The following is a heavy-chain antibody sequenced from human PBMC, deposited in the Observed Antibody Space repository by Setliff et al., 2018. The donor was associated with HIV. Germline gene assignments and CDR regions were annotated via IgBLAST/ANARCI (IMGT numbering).Heavy chain of an antibody. J-gene: IGHJ6*02. CDR1: GYTFSTYA. Sequence: VKVSCKASGYTFSTYAMHWVRQAPGQSLEWMGWINAGNGNTKYSQKFQGRVTITRDTSASTAYMEVSSLRSEDTAVYYCARDFPSPDYSSSWAHLYYHYGMDVRGQGTTVTVSS. D-gene: IGHD6-13*01. CDR3: ARDFPSPDYSSSWAHLYYHYGMDV. V-gene: IGHV1-3*01. CDR2: INAGNGNT.